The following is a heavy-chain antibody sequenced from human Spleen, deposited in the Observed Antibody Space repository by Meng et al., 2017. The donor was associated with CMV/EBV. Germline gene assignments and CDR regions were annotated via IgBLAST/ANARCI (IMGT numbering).Heavy chain of an antibody. J-gene: IGHJ6*02. V-gene: IGHV3-48*03. CDR1: GFTFSLYE. D-gene: IGHD3-3*01. CDR2: ISYSGSTI. CDR3: ARATYYDFWSGYYTDYYYYGMDV. Sequence: GGSLRLSCAASGFTFSLYEMNWVRQAPGKGLEWVSYISYSGSTIYYADSVKGRFTISRDNAKNSLYLQMNSLRAEDTAVYYCARATYYDFWSGYYTDYYYYGMDVWGQGTTVTVSS.